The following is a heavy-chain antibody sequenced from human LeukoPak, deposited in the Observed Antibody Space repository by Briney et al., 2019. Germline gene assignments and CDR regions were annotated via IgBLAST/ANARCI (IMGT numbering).Heavy chain of an antibody. CDR1: GYTFTSYD. Sequence: ASVKVSCKASGYTFTSYDINWVRQATGQGLEWMGWMNPNSGNTGYAQKFQGRVTITRNTSISTAYMELSSLRSEDTAVYYCARGVQLWLRNAFDIWGQGTMVTVSS. CDR2: MNPNSGNT. J-gene: IGHJ3*02. V-gene: IGHV1-8*03. D-gene: IGHD5-18*01. CDR3: ARGVQLWLRNAFDI.